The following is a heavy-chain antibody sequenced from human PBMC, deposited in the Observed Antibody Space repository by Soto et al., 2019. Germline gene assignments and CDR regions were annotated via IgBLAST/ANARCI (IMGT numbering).Heavy chain of an antibody. V-gene: IGHV5-51*01. J-gene: IGHJ6*02. D-gene: IGHD1-26*01. CDR2: IYPGDSDT. Sequence: PGESLKIACKGSGYSFTSYWIGWVRQMPGKGLEWMGIIYPGDSDTRYSPSFQGQVTISADKSISTAYLQWSSLKASDTAMYYCARLGLGSGSSAGMDVWGQGTTVTVSS. CDR1: GYSFTSYW. CDR3: ARLGLGSGSSAGMDV.